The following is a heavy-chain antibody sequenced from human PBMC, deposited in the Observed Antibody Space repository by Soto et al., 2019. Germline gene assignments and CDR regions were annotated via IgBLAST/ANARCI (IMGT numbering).Heavy chain of an antibody. D-gene: IGHD2-15*01. CDR2: INPDNGNT. V-gene: IGHV1-3*01. CDR3: ARGIATGQLDP. J-gene: IGHJ5*02. Sequence: QVQLVQSGAEVKKPGASVKISCKASGYTFTRYTINWVRQAPGQRLEWMGWINPDNGNTKSSQKYQDRVIITRDTSASTAYTDLSSLRSEDTAVYYCARGIATGQLDPWGQGTLVTASS. CDR1: GYTFTRYT.